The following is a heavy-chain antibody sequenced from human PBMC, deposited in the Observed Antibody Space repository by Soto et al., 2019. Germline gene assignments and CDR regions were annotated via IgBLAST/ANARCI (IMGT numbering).Heavy chain of an antibody. V-gene: IGHV3-30*18. CDR1: GFTFSSYG. CDR3: AKKAKDYCSGSSCYLDAFDI. Sequence: QVQLVESGGGVVQHGRSLRLSCAASGFTFSSYGMHWVRQAPGKGLEWVAVISYDGSNKYYADSVKGRFTISRENSKNTLDLQIDSLRAEDTAVYYCAKKAKDYCSGSSCYLDAFDIWGQGTMVTVSS. CDR2: ISYDGSNK. J-gene: IGHJ3*02. D-gene: IGHD2-15*01.